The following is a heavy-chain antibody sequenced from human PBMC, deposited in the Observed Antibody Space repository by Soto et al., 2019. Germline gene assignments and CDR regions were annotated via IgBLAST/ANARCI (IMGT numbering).Heavy chain of an antibody. J-gene: IGHJ4*02. CDR2: ISYDGSNK. D-gene: IGHD3-3*01. Sequence: QVQLVESGGGVVQPGRSLRLSCAASGFTFSSYAMHWVRHAPGNGLEWVAVISYDGSNKYYSDAVKGRFTISRDNSKNTLYLQMNSLRAEDTAVYYCARDPGGTDFAEWTYYFDYWGQGTLVTVAS. CDR3: ARDPGGTDFAEWTYYFDY. CDR1: GFTFSSYA. V-gene: IGHV3-30-3*01.